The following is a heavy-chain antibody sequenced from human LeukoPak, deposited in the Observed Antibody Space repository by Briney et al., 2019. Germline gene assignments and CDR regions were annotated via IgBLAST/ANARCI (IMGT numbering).Heavy chain of an antibody. J-gene: IGHJ4*02. CDR2: IKQDGGQK. CDR1: GXDFSSSW. CDR3: ASGLGTN. D-gene: IGHD1-1*01. Sequence: PGGSLRLSCEASGXDFSSSWVHWVRQAPGKGLEWVADIKQDGGQKSYLDSVKSRFTISRDDAKNSLFLQMNSLRVDDTAVYYCASGLGTNWGQGTLVTVSS. V-gene: IGHV3-7*05.